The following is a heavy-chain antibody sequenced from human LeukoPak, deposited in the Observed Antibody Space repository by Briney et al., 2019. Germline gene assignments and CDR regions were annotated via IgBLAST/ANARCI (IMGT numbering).Heavy chain of an antibody. Sequence: GGSLRLSCAASGFTFSDAWMNWVRQAPGKGLEWVGRIKSKTDGGTTDYAAPVKGRFTISRDDSKNTLYLQMNSLKAEDTAVYYCTTRGGSFSIFDYWGQGTLVTVSS. D-gene: IGHD1-26*01. CDR1: GFTFSDAW. J-gene: IGHJ4*02. CDR2: IKSKTDGGTT. V-gene: IGHV3-15*01. CDR3: TTRGGSFSIFDY.